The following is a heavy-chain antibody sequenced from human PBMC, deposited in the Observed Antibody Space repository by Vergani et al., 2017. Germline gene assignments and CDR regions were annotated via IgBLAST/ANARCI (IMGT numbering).Heavy chain of an antibody. J-gene: IGHJ5*02. V-gene: IGHV4-61*02. CDR2: IYTSGST. Sequence: QVQLQESGPGLVKPSQTLSLTCTVSGGSISSGSYYWSWIRQPXGKGLEWIGRIYTSGSTNYNPSLKSRVTISVDTSKNQFSLKLSSVTAADTAVYYCARAEKYDFWSGYPEYNWFDPGGQGTLVTVSS. CDR1: GGSISSGSYY. CDR3: ARAEKYDFWSGYPEYNWFDP. D-gene: IGHD3-3*01.